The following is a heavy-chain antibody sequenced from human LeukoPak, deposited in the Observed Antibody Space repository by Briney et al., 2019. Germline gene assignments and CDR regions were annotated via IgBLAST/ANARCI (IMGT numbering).Heavy chain of an antibody. Sequence: PGGSLRLSCAASGFTFGSYSMSWIRQAPGKGLEWVSYISSSGSTIYYADSVKGRFTISRDNAKNSLYLQMNSLRAEDTAVYYCAREGSSSWYPHDAFDIWGQGTMVAVSS. J-gene: IGHJ3*02. CDR2: ISSSGSTI. D-gene: IGHD6-13*01. V-gene: IGHV3-48*04. CDR3: AREGSSSWYPHDAFDI. CDR1: GFTFGSYS.